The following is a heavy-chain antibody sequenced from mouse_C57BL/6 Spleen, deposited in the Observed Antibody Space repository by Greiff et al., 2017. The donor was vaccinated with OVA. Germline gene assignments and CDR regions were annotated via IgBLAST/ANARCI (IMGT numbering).Heavy chain of an antibody. Sequence: QVQLQQPGAELVRPGTSVKLSCKASGYTFTSYWMHWVKQRPGQGLEWIGVIDPSDSYTNYNQKFKGKATLTVDTSSSTAYMQLSSLTSEDSAVYYCAREGGNCFAYWGQGTLVTVSA. V-gene: IGHV1-59*01. CDR3: AREGGNCFAY. D-gene: IGHD2-1*01. CDR1: GYTFTSYW. J-gene: IGHJ3*01. CDR2: IDPSDSYT.